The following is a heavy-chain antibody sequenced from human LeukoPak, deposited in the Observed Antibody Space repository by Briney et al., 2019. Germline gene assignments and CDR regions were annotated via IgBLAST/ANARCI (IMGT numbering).Heavy chain of an antibody. Sequence: SGTLSLICAVSGGSISSSNWWSWVRQPPGKGLEWIGEIYHSGNTNYNPSLKSRVTISVDKSKNQFSLKLNSVTAADTAVNYCARVLSGSNFDSWGQGTLVTVSS. CDR2: IYHSGNT. D-gene: IGHD3-22*01. CDR1: GGSISSSNW. CDR3: ARVLSGSNFDS. J-gene: IGHJ4*02. V-gene: IGHV4-4*02.